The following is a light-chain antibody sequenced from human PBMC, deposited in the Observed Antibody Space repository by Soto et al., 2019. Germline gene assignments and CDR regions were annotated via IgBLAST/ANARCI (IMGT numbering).Light chain of an antibody. CDR2: GAS. Sequence: EIVTTQSPATLSVSPGERATLSCRASQSISSNLAWYQQKLGQAPRLLIYGASTRATGIPARFSGSGSGTEFTLTISSLQSEDFAIYYCQQYDNWPPATFGQGTRLEIK. V-gene: IGKV3-15*01. J-gene: IGKJ5*01. CDR3: QQYDNWPPAT. CDR1: QSISSN.